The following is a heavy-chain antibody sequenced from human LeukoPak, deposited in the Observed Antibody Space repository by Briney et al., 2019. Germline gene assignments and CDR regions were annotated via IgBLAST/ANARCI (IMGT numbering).Heavy chain of an antibody. CDR1: GCTFTSYG. V-gene: IGHV1-18*01. D-gene: IGHD1-1*01. Sequence: GASVKVSCKASGCTFTSYGISWVRQAPGQGLEWMGWISAYNGNTNYAQKLQGRVTMTTDTSTSTAYMELRSLRSDDTAVYYCARDSSRYDLTYFDYWGQGTLVTVSS. J-gene: IGHJ4*02. CDR2: ISAYNGNT. CDR3: ARDSSRYDLTYFDY.